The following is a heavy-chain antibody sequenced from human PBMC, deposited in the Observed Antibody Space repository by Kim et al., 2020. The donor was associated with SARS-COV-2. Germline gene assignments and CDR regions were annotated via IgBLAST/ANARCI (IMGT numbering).Heavy chain of an antibody. CDR1: GFTFSSYS. CDR2: ISSSSSYI. V-gene: IGHV3-21*04. CDR3: AISSARDYYFDY. Sequence: GGSLRLSCAASGFTFSSYSMNWVRQAPGKGLEWVSSISSSSSYIYYADSVKGRFTISRDNAKNSLYLQMNSLRAEDTAVYYCAISSARDYYFDYWGQGTLVTVSS. D-gene: IGHD2-21*02. J-gene: IGHJ4*02.